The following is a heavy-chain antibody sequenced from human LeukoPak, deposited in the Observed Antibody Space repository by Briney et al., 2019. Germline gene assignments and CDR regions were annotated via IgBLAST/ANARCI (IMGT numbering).Heavy chain of an antibody. V-gene: IGHV4-30-4*07. D-gene: IGHD4-11*01. Sequence: SETLSLTCAVSGGSIRSGGYSWSWIRQPPGRGLEWIGSIYYSVSTYYNPSLKSRVTISIDPSKNQFSLKLSSVTAADTAVYYCARTDYSDYRHMFDYWGQGTLVTVSS. CDR1: GGSIRSGGYS. J-gene: IGHJ4*02. CDR2: IYYSVST. CDR3: ARTDYSDYRHMFDY.